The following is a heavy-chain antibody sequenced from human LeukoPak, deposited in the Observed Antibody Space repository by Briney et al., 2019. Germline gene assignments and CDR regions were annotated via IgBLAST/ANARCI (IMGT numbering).Heavy chain of an antibody. CDR1: GGSISSGGYY. CDR2: IYYSGST. V-gene: IGHV4-31*03. Sequence: SQTLSLTCSVSGGSISSGGYYWTWIRQHPGKGLEWIGYIYYSGSTNYNPSLKSRVTISVDTSKSQFSLKLSSVTAADTAVYYCAKGGGHMDYDRSGYVLSGEHHVYIDYWGQGTLVTVSS. J-gene: IGHJ4*02. D-gene: IGHD3-22*01. CDR3: AKGGGHMDYDRSGYVLSGEHHVYIDY.